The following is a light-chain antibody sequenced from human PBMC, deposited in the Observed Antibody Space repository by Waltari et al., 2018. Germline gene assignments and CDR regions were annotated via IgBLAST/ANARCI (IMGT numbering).Light chain of an antibody. CDR3: QQYKSYPYT. V-gene: IGKV1-5*03. J-gene: IGKJ2*01. Sequence: DIQMTQSPSTLSASVGDRVTITCRASQTINNWLAWYQQKPWKAPKLLIYQASTLESGVPSSFSGSGSGTEFTLTVSSLQPDDFATYYCQQYKSYPYTFGQGTKLEIK. CDR1: QTINNW. CDR2: QAS.